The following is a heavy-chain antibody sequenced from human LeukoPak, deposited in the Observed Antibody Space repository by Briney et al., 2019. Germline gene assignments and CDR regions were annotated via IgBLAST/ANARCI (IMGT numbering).Heavy chain of an antibody. CDR3: AKNLYCGGGSCYPSALGMDV. Sequence: GGSLRLPCAASGFTFSSYAMSWVRQAPGKGLEWVSSISGSGNRTYYADSVKGRFTISRDNSKNTLFLQMNSLRAEDTAVYYCAKNLYCGGGSCYPSALGMDVWGQGTTVTVSS. V-gene: IGHV3-23*01. D-gene: IGHD2-15*01. J-gene: IGHJ6*02. CDR1: GFTFSSYA. CDR2: ISGSGNRT.